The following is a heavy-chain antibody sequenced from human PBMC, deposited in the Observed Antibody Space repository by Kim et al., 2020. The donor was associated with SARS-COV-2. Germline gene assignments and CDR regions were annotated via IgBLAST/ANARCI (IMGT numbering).Heavy chain of an antibody. Sequence: KWWHHYAPSLKSRITVNADTSKNQFSLQLTSRTPEDTAVYYCARGNWYFDLWGRGTLVTVSS. J-gene: IGHJ2*01. CDR2: KWWH. CDR3: ARGNWYFDL. V-gene: IGHV6-1*01.